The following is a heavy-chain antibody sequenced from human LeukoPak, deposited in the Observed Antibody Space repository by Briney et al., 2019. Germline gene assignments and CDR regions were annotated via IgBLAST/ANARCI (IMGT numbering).Heavy chain of an antibody. D-gene: IGHD3-10*01. CDR3: ASGSGTYYNVPY. V-gene: IGHV1-46*02. Sequence: ASVKVSCKASGYTFNSYYMHWVRQAPGQGLEWMGIINPSGGSTSYAQKFQGRVTVTRDTSTSTVYMELSSLRSEDTAVYYCASGSGTYYNVPYWGQGTLVTVSS. CDR2: INPSGGST. CDR1: GYTFNSYY. J-gene: IGHJ4*02.